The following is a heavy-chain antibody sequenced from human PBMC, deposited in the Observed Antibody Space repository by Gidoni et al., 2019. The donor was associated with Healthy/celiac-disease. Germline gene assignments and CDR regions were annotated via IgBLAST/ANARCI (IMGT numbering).Heavy chain of an antibody. V-gene: IGHV4-59*01. CDR2: IYYSGSS. D-gene: IGHD3-22*01. J-gene: IGHJ4*02. CDR1: GGPISSYY. Sequence: QVQLQESGPGLLKPSETLSLTCTVSGGPISSYYWSWIRQPPGKGLEWIGYIYYSGSSNYNPSLKSRVTILVDTSKNQFSLKLSSVTAADTAVYYCARGQWLSYFDYWGQGTLVTVSS. CDR3: ARGQWLSYFDY.